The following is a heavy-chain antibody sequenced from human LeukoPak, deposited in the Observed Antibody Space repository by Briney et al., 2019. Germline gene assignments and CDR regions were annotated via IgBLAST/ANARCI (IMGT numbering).Heavy chain of an antibody. D-gene: IGHD6-13*01. CDR3: ARSDSSSFYCYYYYMDV. Sequence: SETLSLTCNVSGGSISSDMYYWNWIRQPAGKGLEWIGRIYSSGSTNYNPSLKSRVTISVDTSKNQFSLRLSSVTAADTAVYYCARSDSSSFYCYYYYMDVWGKGTTVTISS. CDR2: IYSSGST. J-gene: IGHJ6*03. V-gene: IGHV4-61*02. CDR1: GGSISSDMYY.